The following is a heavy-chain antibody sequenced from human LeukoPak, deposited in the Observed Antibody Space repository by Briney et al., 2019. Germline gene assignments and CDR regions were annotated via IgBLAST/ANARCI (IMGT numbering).Heavy chain of an antibody. CDR2: ISSSSSYI. V-gene: IGHV3-21*01. D-gene: IGHD2-2*01. J-gene: IGHJ4*02. CDR1: GFTFSSYS. CDR3: ARDRGVVPAATDY. Sequence: PGGSLRLSCAASGFTFSSYSMNWVRQAPGKGLEWVSSISSSSSYIYYAGSVKGRFTISRDNAKNSLYLQMNSLRAEDTAVYYCARDRGVVPAATDYWGQGTLVTVSS.